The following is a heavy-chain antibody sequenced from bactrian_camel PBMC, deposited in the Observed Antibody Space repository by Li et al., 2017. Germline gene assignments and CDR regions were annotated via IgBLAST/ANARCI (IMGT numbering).Heavy chain of an antibody. J-gene: IGHJ4*01. CDR2: TYSGDGST. CDR1: DYMAGTLC. V-gene: IGHV3S54*01. Sequence: HVQLVESGGGSVQAGGSLRLSCAASDYMAGTLCMGWFRQAPRKEREGVATTYSGDGSTFYNDAVKGRFTVSRDNAKKMLYLQMNDLKPEDTGIYYCVAPMPDDYCSGPWSRPLTGVNRGRGTQVTVS. D-gene: IGHD3*01.